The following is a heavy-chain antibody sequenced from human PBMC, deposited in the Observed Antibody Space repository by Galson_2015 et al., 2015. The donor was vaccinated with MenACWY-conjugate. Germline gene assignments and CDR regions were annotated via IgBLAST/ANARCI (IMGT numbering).Heavy chain of an antibody. J-gene: IGHJ4*02. D-gene: IGHD5-12*01. V-gene: IGHV3-66*01. Sequence: SLRLSCAASGFILSSTSYMSWVRPAPGEGPEWMSIIYSGGGTYLAESVKGRFTISRDNADNTGFLQMDNVRAEDTALYYCATTRAPYGGYAGEYYFDHWGQGVLVTVSS. CDR2: IYSGGGT. CDR1: GFILSSTS. CDR3: ATTRAPYGGYAGEYYFDH.